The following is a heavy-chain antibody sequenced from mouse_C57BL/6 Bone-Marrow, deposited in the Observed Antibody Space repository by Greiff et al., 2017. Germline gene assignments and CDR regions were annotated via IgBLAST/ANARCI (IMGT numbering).Heavy chain of an antibody. V-gene: IGHV3-6*01. D-gene: IGHD1-1*01. J-gene: IGHJ2*01. CDR1: GYSITSGYY. CDR2: ISYDGSN. Sequence: EVQLVESGPGLVKPSQSLSLTCSVTGYSITSGYYWNWIRQFPGNKLEWMGYISYDGSNNYNPSLKNRISITREPSKNQFFLKLNSVTTEDTATCYCARDDYYGGWGQGTTLTVSS. CDR3: ARDDYYGG.